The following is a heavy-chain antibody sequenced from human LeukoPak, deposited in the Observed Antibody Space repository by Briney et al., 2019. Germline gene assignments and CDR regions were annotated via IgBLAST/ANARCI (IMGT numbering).Heavy chain of an antibody. Sequence: PSETLSLTCTVSGGSIRSGGYYWSWIRQHPGKGLEWIGYIYYSGSTYYNPSLKSRVTISVDTSKNQFSLKLSSVTAADTAVYYCASLEWLGELLYPNWYFDLWGRGTLVTVSS. CDR3: ASLEWLGELLYPNWYFDL. D-gene: IGHD3-10*01. CDR2: IYYSGST. V-gene: IGHV4-31*03. J-gene: IGHJ2*01. CDR1: GGSIRSGGYY.